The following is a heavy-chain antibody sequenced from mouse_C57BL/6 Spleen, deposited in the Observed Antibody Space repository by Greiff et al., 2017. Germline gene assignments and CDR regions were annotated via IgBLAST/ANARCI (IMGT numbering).Heavy chain of an antibody. CDR1: GYTFTSYW. D-gene: IGHD1-2*01. CDR3: ARWGITSVLRPYFGY. V-gene: IGHV1-55*01. Sequence: QVQLQQPGAELVKPGASVKMSCKASGYTFTSYWITWVKQRPGQGLEWIGDIYPGSGSTNYNEKFKSKATLTVDTSSSTAYMQLSSLTSEDSAVYYCARWGITSVLRPYFGYWGQGTTLTVSS. J-gene: IGHJ2*01. CDR2: IYPGSGST.